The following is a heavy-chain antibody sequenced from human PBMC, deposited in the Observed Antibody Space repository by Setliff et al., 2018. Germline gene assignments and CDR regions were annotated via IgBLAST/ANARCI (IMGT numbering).Heavy chain of an antibody. Sequence: GESLKISCAASEFTFSNYWMHWVRQVPGKGLMWVSSIKSDGSSTTYADSVKGRFTISRDNTKSTLSLQINGLRAEDTAVYYCARDHSPVANGWLPTWWGQGTQVTVPS. CDR2: IKSDGSST. CDR1: EFTFSNYW. J-gene: IGHJ4*02. D-gene: IGHD5-12*01. V-gene: IGHV3-74*01. CDR3: ARDHSPVANGWLPTW.